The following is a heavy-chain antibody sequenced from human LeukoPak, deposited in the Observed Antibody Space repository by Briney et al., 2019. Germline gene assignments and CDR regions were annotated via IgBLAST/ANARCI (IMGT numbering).Heavy chain of an antibody. CDR1: GGSFSGYY. D-gene: IGHD2-2*01. CDR2: INHSGST. V-gene: IGHV4-34*01. J-gene: IGHJ4*02. CDR3: ADLGYCSSTSCNFDY. Sequence: SETLSLTCAVYGGSFSGYYWSWIRQPPGKGLEWIGEINHSGSTNYNPSLKSRVTISIDTSKNQFSLKLSSVTAADTAVYYCADLGYCSSTSCNFDYWGQGTLVTVSS.